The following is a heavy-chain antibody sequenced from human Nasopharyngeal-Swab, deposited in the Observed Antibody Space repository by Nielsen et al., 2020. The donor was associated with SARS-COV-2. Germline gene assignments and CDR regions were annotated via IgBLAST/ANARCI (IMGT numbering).Heavy chain of an antibody. V-gene: IGHV3-30*18. CDR1: GFTFSSYG. CDR3: AKGSGGYGTYFDY. CDR2: ISYDGSNK. D-gene: IGHD5-12*01. Sequence: LKISCAASGFTFSSYGMHWVRQAPGKGLEWVAVISYDGSNKYYADSVKGRFTISRDNSKNTLYLQMTSLRAEDTAVYYCAKGSGGYGTYFDYWGQGTLVTVSS. J-gene: IGHJ4*02.